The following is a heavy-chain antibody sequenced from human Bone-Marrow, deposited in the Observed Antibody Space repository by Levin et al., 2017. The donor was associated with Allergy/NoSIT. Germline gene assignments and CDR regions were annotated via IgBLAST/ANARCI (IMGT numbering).Heavy chain of an antibody. D-gene: IGHD6-13*01. CDR2: IDPSDSYT. V-gene: IGHV5-10-1*01. J-gene: IGHJ3*02. CDR1: GYSFTSYW. Sequence: GESLKISCKGSGYSFTSYWIIWVRQMPGKGLEWMGRIDPSDSYTSYSPSFQGHVTISADKSISTAYLQWSSLKASDTAMYYCARPQYTSSWERAFDIWGQGTMVTVSS. CDR3: ARPQYTSSWERAFDI.